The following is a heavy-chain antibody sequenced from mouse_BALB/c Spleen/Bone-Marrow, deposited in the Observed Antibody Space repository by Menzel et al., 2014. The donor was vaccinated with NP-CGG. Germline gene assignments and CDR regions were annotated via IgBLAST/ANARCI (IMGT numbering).Heavy chain of an antibody. CDR2: INPNNGGT. CDR1: GYTFTEYT. CDR3: AITPRYWYFDV. J-gene: IGHJ1*01. V-gene: IGHV1-18*01. D-gene: IGHD1-1*01. Sequence: EVQGVESGPELVKPGASVKISCKTSGYTFTEYTMHWVKQSHGKSLAWIGGINPNNGGTSYNQKFKGKATLTVDKSSSTAYMELRSLTSEDSAVYYFAITPRYWYFDVWGAGTTVTVSS.